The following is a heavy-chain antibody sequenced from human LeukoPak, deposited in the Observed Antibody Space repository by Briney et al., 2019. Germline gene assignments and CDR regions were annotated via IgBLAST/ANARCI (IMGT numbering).Heavy chain of an antibody. CDR1: GSSINSYY. J-gene: IGHJ2*01. CDR3: ARQGGWYWYFDL. Sequence: SETLSLTCSVSGSSINSYYWSWIRQPPGKGLEWIGYIYYSGSTNYNPSLKSRVTISVDTSKNQFSLKLSSVTAADTAVYYCARQGGWYWYFDLWGRGTLVTVSS. V-gene: IGHV4-59*01. D-gene: IGHD6-19*01. CDR2: IYYSGST.